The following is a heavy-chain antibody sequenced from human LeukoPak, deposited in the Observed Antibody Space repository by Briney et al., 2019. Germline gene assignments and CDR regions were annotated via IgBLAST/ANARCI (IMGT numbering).Heavy chain of an antibody. CDR2: IKQDGSEK. CDR3: ARAGSSWYFDY. D-gene: IGHD6-13*01. V-gene: IGHV3-7*01. J-gene: IGHJ4*02. CDR1: GFTFSSYW. Sequence: GGSLRLSCAASGFTFSSYWMNWVRQAPGKGLEWVANIKQDGSEKYYVDSVKGRFTISRDNAKNSLYLQMNSLRAEDTAVYYCARAGSSWYFDYWGQGTLVTVSS.